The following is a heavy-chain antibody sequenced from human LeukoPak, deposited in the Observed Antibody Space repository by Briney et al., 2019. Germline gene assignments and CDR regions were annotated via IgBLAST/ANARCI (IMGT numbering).Heavy chain of an antibody. J-gene: IGHJ5*02. Sequence: ASVKVSCKASGGTFTIYAIRWVRQAPGQGLGWMGRIIPILGIANYAQKFQGRVTITADKSTSTAYMELSSMRSEDTAVYYCARDNYFSNWFDPWGQGTLVTVSS. D-gene: IGHD3-10*01. CDR3: ARDNYFSNWFDP. CDR2: IIPILGIA. CDR1: GGTFTIYA. V-gene: IGHV1-69*04.